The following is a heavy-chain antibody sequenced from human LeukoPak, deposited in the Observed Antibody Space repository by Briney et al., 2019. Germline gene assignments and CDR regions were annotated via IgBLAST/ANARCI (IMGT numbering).Heavy chain of an antibody. D-gene: IGHD3-3*01. CDR1: GGSISSGSYY. V-gene: IGHV4-61*02. J-gene: IGHJ5*02. CDR2: IYTSGST. Sequence: SQTLSLTCTVTGGSISSGSYYWSWVRQPAGKGLEWIGRIYTSGSTNYNPSLKSRVTISIDTSKNQCTRKLSTVTAADTAVYYCARGHIMEWFDPWGEGTLVTVSS. CDR3: ARGHIMEWFDP.